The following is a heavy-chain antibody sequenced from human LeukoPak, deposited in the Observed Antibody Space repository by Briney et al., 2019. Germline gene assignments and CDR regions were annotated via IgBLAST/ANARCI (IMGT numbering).Heavy chain of an antibody. CDR2: ISSSSSYI. J-gene: IGHJ3*02. D-gene: IGHD6-13*01. V-gene: IGHV3-21*01. CDR1: GFTFSSYS. CDR3: ARDRRYSSSWYGAFDI. Sequence: GALRLSCAASGFTFSSYSMNWVRQAPGKGLEWVSSISSSSSYIYYADSVKGRFTISRDNAKNSLYLQMNSLRAEDTAVYYCARDRRYSSSWYGAFDIWGQGTMVTVSS.